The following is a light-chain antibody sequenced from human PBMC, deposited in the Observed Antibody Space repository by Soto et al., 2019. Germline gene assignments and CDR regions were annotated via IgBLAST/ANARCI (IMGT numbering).Light chain of an antibody. Sequence: EIVLTHFPGTLSLSPGERATLSCRASQSVSSYLAWYQQKPGQAPRLLIYDASNRATGIPARFSGSGSGTDFTLTISRLQPEDFAVYYCQQYGTSPRTFGQGTKVDI. J-gene: IGKJ2*01. CDR2: DAS. CDR1: QSVSSY. V-gene: IGKV3-20*01. CDR3: QQYGTSPRT.